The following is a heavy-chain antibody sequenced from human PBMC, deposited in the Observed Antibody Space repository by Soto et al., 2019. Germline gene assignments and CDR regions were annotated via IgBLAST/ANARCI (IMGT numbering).Heavy chain of an antibody. D-gene: IGHD3-10*01. Sequence: ASVKVSCKASGYTFTSYGISWVRQAPGQGLEWMGWISAYNGNTNYAQKLQGRVTMTTDTSTSTAYMELRSLRSDDTAVYYCATIEARSGSYYNPYYWGQGTLVPVYS. CDR1: GYTFTSYG. J-gene: IGHJ4*02. V-gene: IGHV1-18*01. CDR3: ATIEARSGSYYNPYY. CDR2: ISAYNGNT.